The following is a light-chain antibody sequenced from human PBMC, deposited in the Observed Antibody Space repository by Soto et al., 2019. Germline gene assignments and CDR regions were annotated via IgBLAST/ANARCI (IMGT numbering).Light chain of an antibody. CDR3: QQYGSSWT. V-gene: IGKV3-11*01. J-gene: IGKJ1*01. CDR2: DAS. Sequence: EGVWPQSPATLCLSPGERATLSCRASQSVSINLAWYQKKPGQAPRLLIYDASNRATGIPARFSGSGSVTDFTLTISSLEPEDFAVYYCQQYGSSWTFGQGTKVDIK. CDR1: QSVSIN.